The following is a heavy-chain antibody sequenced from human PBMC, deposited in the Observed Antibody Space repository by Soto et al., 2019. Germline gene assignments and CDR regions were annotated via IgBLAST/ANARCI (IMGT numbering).Heavy chain of an antibody. CDR2: ISYDGSNK. D-gene: IGHD2-8*01. V-gene: IGHV3-30-3*01. Sequence: QVQRMESGGGVVQPGRSLRLSCAASGFTFSSYARHWVRQAPGKGLEWVAVISYDGSNKYYADSVKGRFTISRDNSKNTLYLQMNSLRAEDTAVYYCARDRHCTNGVCYTLDYWGQRTLVTVSS. CDR1: GFTFSSYA. CDR3: ARDRHCTNGVCYTLDY. J-gene: IGHJ4*02.